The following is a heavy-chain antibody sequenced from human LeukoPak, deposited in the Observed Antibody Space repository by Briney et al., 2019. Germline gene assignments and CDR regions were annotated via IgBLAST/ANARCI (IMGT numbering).Heavy chain of an antibody. CDR3: ARDRDSGSPPAAFDI. CDR1: GGTFSSYA. V-gene: IGHV1-69*04. D-gene: IGHD1-26*01. CDR2: IIPILGIA. J-gene: IGHJ3*02. Sequence: SVKVSCKASGGTFSSYAISWVRQAPEQGLEWMGRIIPILGIANYAQKFQGRVTITADKSTSTAYMELSSLRSEDTAVYYCARDRDSGSPPAAFDIWGQGTMVTVSS.